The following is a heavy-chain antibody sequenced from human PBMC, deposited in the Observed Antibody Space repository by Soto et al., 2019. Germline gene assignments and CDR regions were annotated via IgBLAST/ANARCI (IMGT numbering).Heavy chain of an antibody. J-gene: IGHJ4*02. Sequence: QVQLQQWGAGLLKPSETLSLTCAVYGGSFSGYCWSWIRQPPGKGLEWIGEIDHNGHTNYNPSLKSRVTISVDKSKNQFSLRLSSMTAADTAIYYCAPYGSGIYYISRDQCWGQGTLVTVSS. CDR1: GGSFSGYC. CDR2: IDHNGHT. CDR3: APYGSGIYYISRDQC. D-gene: IGHD3-10*01. V-gene: IGHV4-34*01.